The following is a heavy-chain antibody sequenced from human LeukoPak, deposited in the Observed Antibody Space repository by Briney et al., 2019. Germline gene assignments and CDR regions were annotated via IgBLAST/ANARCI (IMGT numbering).Heavy chain of an antibody. D-gene: IGHD6-19*01. CDR2: ISSSSNYI. CDR3: AREIAVEPTFDY. V-gene: IGHV3-21*01. CDR1: GFTFSSYS. J-gene: IGHJ4*02. Sequence: PGGSLRLSCAASGFTFSSYSMNWVRQAPGKGLEWVSSISSSSNYIYYADSVKGRFTISRDNAKNSLYLQMNSLRAEDTAVYYSAREIAVEPTFDYWGQGTLVTVSS.